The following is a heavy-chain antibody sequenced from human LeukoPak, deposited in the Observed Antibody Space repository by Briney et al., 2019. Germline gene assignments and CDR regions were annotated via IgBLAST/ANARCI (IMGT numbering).Heavy chain of an antibody. Sequence: GGSLRLSCAASGFTSSSYWMSWVRQAPGKGLEWVSAISGSGDSTYYADSVKGRFTISRDNSKNTLYLQMNSLRAEDTAVYYCAEDTGYSSGWYGYWGQGTLVTVSS. CDR1: GFTSSSYW. V-gene: IGHV3-23*01. CDR2: ISGSGDST. D-gene: IGHD6-19*01. J-gene: IGHJ4*02. CDR3: AEDTGYSSGWYGY.